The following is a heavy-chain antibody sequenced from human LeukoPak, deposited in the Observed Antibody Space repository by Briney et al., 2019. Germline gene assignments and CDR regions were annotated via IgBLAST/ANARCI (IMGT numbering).Heavy chain of an antibody. CDR2: IYYSGST. CDR1: GGSISSSSYY. V-gene: IGHV4-39*07. CDR3: ARDLPLGRGSGSGFGY. Sequence: PSEALSLTCTVSGGSISSSSYYWGWIRQPPGKGLEWIGSIYYSGSTYYNPSLKSRVTISVDTSKNQFSLKLSSVTAADTAVYYCARDLPLGRGSGSGFGYWGQGTLVTVSS. D-gene: IGHD3-10*01. J-gene: IGHJ4*02.